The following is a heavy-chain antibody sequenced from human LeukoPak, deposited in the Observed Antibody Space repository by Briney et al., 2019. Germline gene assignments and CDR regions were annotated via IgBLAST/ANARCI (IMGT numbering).Heavy chain of an antibody. J-gene: IGHJ4*02. CDR2: INPISGAT. D-gene: IGHD5-12*01. CDR1: GYTFTRYY. V-gene: IGHV1-46*01. Sequence: ASVKASCKTSGYTFTRYYMQWVRQAPGHGLEWMGIINPISGATDYAQKFQGRVTMTRDTSTNTVYMELSSLRSEDTAMYYCARLPSRDRVAQDYWGQGTLVTVSP. CDR3: ARLPSRDRVAQDY.